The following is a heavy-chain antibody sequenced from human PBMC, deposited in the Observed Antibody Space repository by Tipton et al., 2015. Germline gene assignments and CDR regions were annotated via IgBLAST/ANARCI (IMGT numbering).Heavy chain of an antibody. J-gene: IGHJ4*02. Sequence: GLVKPSETLSLTCTVSGGSFSDYYWTWIRQPPGKELEWIGYIQYSGSTNYNPSLKSRVTMSRDTSKNQFSLKLTSVTAADTAVYYCACQDYDSLTRDYQTVDYWGQGTLVTVSS. D-gene: IGHD3-9*01. V-gene: IGHV4-59*08. CDR3: ACQDYDSLTRDYQTVDY. CDR1: GGSFSDYY. CDR2: IQYSGST.